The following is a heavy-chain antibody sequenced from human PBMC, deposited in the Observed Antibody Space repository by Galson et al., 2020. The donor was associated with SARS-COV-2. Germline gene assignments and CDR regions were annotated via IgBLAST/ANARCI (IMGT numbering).Heavy chain of an antibody. CDR1: GFTFTNYA. V-gene: IGHV3-30*04. CDR3: ARDVSGGASDI. CDR2: ISHDGRLE. Sequence: GGSLRLSCAASGFTFTNYAIHWVRQAPGKGLERVAVISHDGRLEVYADSVKGRFTISRDNSENMLFLQMDSLRADDTAVYYCARDVSGGASDIWGQGTMVTVSS. J-gene: IGHJ3*02. D-gene: IGHD1-26*01.